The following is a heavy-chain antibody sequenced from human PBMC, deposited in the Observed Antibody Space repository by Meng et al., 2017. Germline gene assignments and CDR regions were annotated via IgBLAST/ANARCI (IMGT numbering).Heavy chain of an antibody. D-gene: IGHD2-21*01. Sequence: ASVKVSCKPSGYTFTAYYIHWVRQAPEQGLEWMGHINPDTGDTLYAQKFQGRVSMTGDTSISTAYVELSGLRSDDTAVYYCARDENISLGKLFGDYWGQGTLVTVSS. CDR3: ARDENISLGKLFGDY. CDR1: GYTFTAYY. J-gene: IGHJ4*02. V-gene: IGHV1-2*06. CDR2: INPDTGDT.